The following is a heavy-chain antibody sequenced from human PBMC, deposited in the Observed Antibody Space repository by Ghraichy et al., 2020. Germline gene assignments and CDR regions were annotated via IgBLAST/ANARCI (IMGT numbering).Heavy chain of an antibody. V-gene: IGHV4-61*01. J-gene: IGHJ3*02. D-gene: IGHD3-22*01. CDR3: AREPYYDSSGYSWASLSDAFDI. CDR2: IYYSGST. Sequence: SQTLSLTCTVSGGSVSSGSYYWSWIRQPPGKGLEWIGYIYYSGSTNYNPSLKSRVTISVDTSKNQFSLKLSSVTAADTAVYYCAREPYYDSSGYSWASLSDAFDIWGQGTMVTVSS. CDR1: GGSVSSGSYY.